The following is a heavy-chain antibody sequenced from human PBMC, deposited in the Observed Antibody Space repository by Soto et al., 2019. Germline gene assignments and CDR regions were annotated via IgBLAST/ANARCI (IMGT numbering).Heavy chain of an antibody. J-gene: IGHJ6*02. CDR2: IYYSGST. Sequence: SETLSLTCTVSGGSISSYYWSWIRQPPGKGLEWIGYIYYSGSTNYNPSLKSRVTISVDTSKSQFSLKLSSVTAADTAVYYCARGGDCSGGSCLFHYYYYYGMDVWGQGTTVTVSS. V-gene: IGHV4-59*01. D-gene: IGHD2-15*01. CDR3: ARGGDCSGGSCLFHYYYYYGMDV. CDR1: GGSISSYY.